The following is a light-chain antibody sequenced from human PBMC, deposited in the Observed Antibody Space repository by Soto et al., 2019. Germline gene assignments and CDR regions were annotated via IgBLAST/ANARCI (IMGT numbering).Light chain of an antibody. Sequence: DIQMTQSPSSLSASVGDRVTITCRASQDISAYLAWYQQKPGKVPKLLIYNASTLQSGVPSRFSGSGSGKHFTLTLNSLQPEDVPTDYCQKFNTSPLTFGQGTRLEIK. J-gene: IGKJ5*01. V-gene: IGKV1-27*01. CDR1: QDISAY. CDR3: QKFNTSPLT. CDR2: NAS.